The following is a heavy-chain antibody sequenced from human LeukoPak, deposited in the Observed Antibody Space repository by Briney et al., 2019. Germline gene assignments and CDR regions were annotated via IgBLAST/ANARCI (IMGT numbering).Heavy chain of an antibody. J-gene: IGHJ3*02. CDR1: GFTFSSYA. Sequence: GGSLRLSCAASGFTFSSYAMSWVRQAPGKGLDWVSAISGSGGSTYYADSVKGRFTISRDNSKNTLYLQMNSLRAEDTAVYCCAKEYAIFGVVMNAFDIWGQGTMVTVSS. CDR3: AKEYAIFGVVMNAFDI. CDR2: ISGSGGST. V-gene: IGHV3-23*01. D-gene: IGHD3-3*01.